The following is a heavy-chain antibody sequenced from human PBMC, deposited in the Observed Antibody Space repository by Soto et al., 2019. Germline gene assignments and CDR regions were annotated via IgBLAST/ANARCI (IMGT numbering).Heavy chain of an antibody. CDR2: IHHSGST. J-gene: IGHJ6*02. D-gene: IGHD3-10*01. CDR1: GGSITSHY. CDR3: ARQGFGQLQCFVYV. Sequence: QVQLQESGPGLVKPSETLSLTCSVSGGSITSHYCSWFRQPPGKGLEWIGYIHHSGSTSYNPSLNSRVTMSGDTSNSQFSRNVSSVTAANAALYYWARQGFGQLQCFVYVWGPGTTVTVSS. V-gene: IGHV4-59*08.